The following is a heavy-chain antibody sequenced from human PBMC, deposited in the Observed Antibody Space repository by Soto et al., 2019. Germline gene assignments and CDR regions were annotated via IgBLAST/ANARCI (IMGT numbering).Heavy chain of an antibody. J-gene: IGHJ6*02. CDR3: ASSNIAAAGFYYYGLDV. V-gene: IGHV4-59*01. CDR1: GGSISSYY. D-gene: IGHD6-13*01. Sequence: QVQLQESGPGLVKPSETLSLTCTVSGGSISSYYWSWIRQPPGKGLEWIGYIYYSGSTNYNPSLKSRATISVDTSKNQFSPKVSSVTAADTAVYYGASSNIAAAGFYYYGLDVWGRGTTVTVSS. CDR2: IYYSGST.